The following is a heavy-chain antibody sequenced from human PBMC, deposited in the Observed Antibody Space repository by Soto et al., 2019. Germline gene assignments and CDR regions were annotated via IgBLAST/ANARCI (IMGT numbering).Heavy chain of an antibody. V-gene: IGHV4-31*03. CDR2: IYYSVST. J-gene: IGHJ4*02. Sequence: QVQLQESGPGLVKPSQTLALTCTVSGGSISSGRYYWSWIRQHPVQGLEWIGYIYYSVSTYYNPSLKSRVTIPVATPKNQFSLKLSSLTAADTAVDYCARRGYSGHLTFDYWVQGTLVTVSS. D-gene: IGHD5-12*01. CDR1: GGSISSGRYY. CDR3: ARRGYSGHLTFDY.